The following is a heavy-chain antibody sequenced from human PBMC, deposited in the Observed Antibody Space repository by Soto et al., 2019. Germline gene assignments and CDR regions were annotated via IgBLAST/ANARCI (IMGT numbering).Heavy chain of an antibody. CDR2: IYSGGST. CDR3: ARASPKDGSGSYYYYYYMDV. D-gene: IGHD3-10*01. J-gene: IGHJ6*03. CDR1: GFTVSSNY. Sequence: GGSLRLSCAASGFTVSSNYMSWVRQAPGKGLEWVSVIYSGGSTYYADSGKGRFPISRDNSKNTLYLQMNSLTAEETAVYYCARASPKDGSGSYYYYYYMDVWGKGTTVTVSS. V-gene: IGHV3-66*01.